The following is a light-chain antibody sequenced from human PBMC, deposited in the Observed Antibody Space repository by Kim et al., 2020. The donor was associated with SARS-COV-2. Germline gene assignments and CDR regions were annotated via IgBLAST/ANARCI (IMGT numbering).Light chain of an antibody. J-gene: IGKJ5*01. CDR3: QQYENVPIT. V-gene: IGKV1-33*01. CDR2: DAV. CDR1: QDSNIY. Sequence: ASEGDRVPITCQANQDSNIYLNWYQLKPGKAPKVLIYDAVNLETGVPLRFSGGGSGTRFSLTINSLQPEDVATYYCQQYENVPITFGQGTRLEIK.